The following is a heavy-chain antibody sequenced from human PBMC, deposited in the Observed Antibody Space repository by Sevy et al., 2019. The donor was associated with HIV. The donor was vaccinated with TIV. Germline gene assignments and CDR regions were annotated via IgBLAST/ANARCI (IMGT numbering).Heavy chain of an antibody. D-gene: IGHD2-15*01. CDR2: ISAHNGDR. Sequence: ASVKVSCKASGYTFTSYRVSWVRQAPGQGLEWMGWISAHNGDRHYAQRFQGRVTMTTDTPTTTAYIDLRSLGSDDTAVYYCARAYCSGGSGYSLAYWGQGTLVTVSS. CDR3: ARAYCSGGSGYSLAY. J-gene: IGHJ4*02. CDR1: GYTFTSYR. V-gene: IGHV1-18*01.